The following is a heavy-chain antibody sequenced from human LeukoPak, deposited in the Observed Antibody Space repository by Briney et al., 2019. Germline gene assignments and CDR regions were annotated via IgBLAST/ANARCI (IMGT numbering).Heavy chain of an antibody. CDR3: ARARGTVAIDY. CDR1: GGSISSSSYY. J-gene: IGHJ4*02. D-gene: IGHD5-12*01. V-gene: IGHV4-39*07. Sequence: SETLSLTCTVSGGSISSSSYYWGWIRQPPGKGLEWIGSIYYSGSTYYNPSLKSRVTVSVDTSKNQFSLKLTSVTAADTAVYYCARARGTVAIDYWGQGTLVTVSS. CDR2: IYYSGST.